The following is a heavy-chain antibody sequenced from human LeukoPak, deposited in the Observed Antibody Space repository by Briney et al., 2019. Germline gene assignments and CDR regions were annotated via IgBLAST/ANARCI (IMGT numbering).Heavy chain of an antibody. CDR2: INPNSGDT. D-gene: IGHD3-10*01. V-gene: IGHV1-2*02. Sequence: GASVTVSCKASAYTFTGYYMHWVRQAPGQGLEGMGWINPNSGDTNYAQKFQGRVTMTRDTSISTAYMELSRLRSDDTAVYYCARVGPSGYYYYYMDVWGKGTTVTVSS. J-gene: IGHJ6*03. CDR3: ARVGPSGYYYYYMDV. CDR1: AYTFTGYY.